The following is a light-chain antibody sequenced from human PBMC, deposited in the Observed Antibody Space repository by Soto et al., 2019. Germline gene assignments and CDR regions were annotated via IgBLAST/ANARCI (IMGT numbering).Light chain of an antibody. J-gene: IGKJ2*01. CDR3: QQYGSSPYT. CDR1: QSVSSSY. CDR2: DAS. Sequence: EIVLTQSPATLSSSPGERATLSCGASQSVSSSYLAWYQQKPGLAPRLLMYDASSRTTGISHKFSGSGSGTDITLTISRLEPEDFAVYCCQQYGSSPYTFGQGTKLEIK. V-gene: IGKV3D-20*01.